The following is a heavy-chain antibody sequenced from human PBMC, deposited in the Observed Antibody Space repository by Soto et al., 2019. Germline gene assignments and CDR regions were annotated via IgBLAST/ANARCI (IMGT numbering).Heavy chain of an antibody. D-gene: IGHD3-3*01. CDR2: IVVGSGIT. V-gene: IGHV1-58*01. J-gene: IGHJ6*02. Sequence: ASVKVSCKASGFTLTDSAVQWVRQARGQRLEWIGWIVVGSGITNYAQKFQERVTITRDMSTSTAYMELSSLRSEDTAVYYCAADQITIPWAYYYGMDVWGQGTTVTVSS. CDR1: GFTLTDSA. CDR3: AADQITIPWAYYYGMDV.